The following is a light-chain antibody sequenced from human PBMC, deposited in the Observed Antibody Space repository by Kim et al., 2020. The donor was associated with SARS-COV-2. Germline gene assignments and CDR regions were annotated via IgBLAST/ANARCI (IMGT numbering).Light chain of an antibody. Sequence: SSELTQDPAVSVALGQTVRITCQGDSLRSYYASWYQQKPGQAPVLVIYGKNNRPSGIPDRFSGSSSGNTASLTITGAQAEDEADYYCNSRDSSGNLNWVFGGGTQLTVL. CDR2: GKN. CDR3: NSRDSSGNLNWV. CDR1: SLRSYY. V-gene: IGLV3-19*01. J-gene: IGLJ3*02.